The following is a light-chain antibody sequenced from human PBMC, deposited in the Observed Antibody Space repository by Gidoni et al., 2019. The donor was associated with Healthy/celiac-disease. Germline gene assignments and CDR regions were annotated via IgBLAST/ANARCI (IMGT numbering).Light chain of an antibody. CDR3: QTRGTGIGV. J-gene: IGLJ3*02. CDR2: VKSDGSH. Sequence: QLVLTQSPSASASLGASVKLTCTLSSGSYAIAWHQQPPGKGPRYLMKVKSDGSHIKGDGIPDRFSGSSSGAERYLTIFSLQSEDEADYYCQTRGTGIGVFGGGTKLTVL. CDR1: SGSYA. V-gene: IGLV4-69*01.